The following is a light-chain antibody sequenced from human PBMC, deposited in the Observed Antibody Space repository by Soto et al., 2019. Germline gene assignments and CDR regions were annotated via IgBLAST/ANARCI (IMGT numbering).Light chain of an antibody. CDR2: RNN. Sequence: QSVLTXPPSASGTPGQRVTISCSGSSSNVESNYVYWYQQLPGTAPKLLIYRNNQRPSGVSDRFSGSKSGTSASLAISGLRSEDEADYYCASWDDSLSGFYVFGSGTKVPVL. J-gene: IGLJ1*01. CDR1: SSNVESNY. V-gene: IGLV1-47*01. CDR3: ASWDDSLSGFYV.